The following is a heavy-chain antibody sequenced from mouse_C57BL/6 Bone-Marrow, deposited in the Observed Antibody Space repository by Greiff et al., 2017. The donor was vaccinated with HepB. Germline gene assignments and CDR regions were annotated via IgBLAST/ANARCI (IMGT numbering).Heavy chain of an antibody. CDR1: GYTFTDYY. Sequence: EVQLQQSGPELVKPGASVKISCKASGYTFTDYYMNWVKQRHGKSLEWIGDINPNNGGPSYNQKFKGKATLSVDKSSSLAYMELSSLTSEDSAVYDCSRDYCGRRGDYWGQGTTLTVSS. CDR2: INPNNGGP. D-gene: IGHD1-1*01. CDR3: SRDYCGRRGDY. J-gene: IGHJ2*01. V-gene: IGHV1-26*01.